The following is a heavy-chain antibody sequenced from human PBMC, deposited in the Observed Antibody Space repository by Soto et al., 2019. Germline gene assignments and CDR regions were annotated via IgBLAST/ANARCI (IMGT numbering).Heavy chain of an antibody. V-gene: IGHV3-30-3*01. CDR2: ISYDGNNK. J-gene: IGHJ6*02. Sequence: QVQLVESGGGVVQPGRSLRLSCAASGFTFSSYVMHWVRQAPGKGLEWVAVISYDGNNKYYADSVKGRFTITRDNSKNTLYLQMNSLRAEDTAFYYCARAGCDGGRCYTLVGLRYGMDVWGQGTTVTVSS. CDR3: ARAGCDGGRCYTLVGLRYGMDV. D-gene: IGHD2-15*01. CDR1: GFTFSSYV.